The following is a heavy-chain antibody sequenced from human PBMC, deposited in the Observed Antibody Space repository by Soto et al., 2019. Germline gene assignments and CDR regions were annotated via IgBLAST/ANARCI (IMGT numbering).Heavy chain of an antibody. CDR1: GDSMSRCY. Sequence: SETLSLTCAVSGDSMSRCYCMWSRQPPGKGLESIGYLHYGRSANYNPSLKSRVTLSVDTSTNQCSLTLSSMTAADTAVYYCALRSMAVVPEYWGQGTLVT. J-gene: IGHJ4*02. D-gene: IGHD3-22*01. CDR2: LHYGRSA. CDR3: ALRSMAVVPEY. V-gene: IGHV4-59*01.